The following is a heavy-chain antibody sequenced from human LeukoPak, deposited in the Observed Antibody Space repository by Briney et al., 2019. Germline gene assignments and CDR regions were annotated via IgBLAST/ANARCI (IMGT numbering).Heavy chain of an antibody. CDR2: IYYSGST. CDR1: GGSISSYY. D-gene: IGHD2-15*01. V-gene: IGHV4-59*08. Sequence: SETLSLTCTVSGGSISSYYWSWIRQLPGKGLEWIGYIYYSGSTNYNPSLKSRVTISVDTSKNQFSLKLSSVTAADTAVYYCARHESPGYCSGGSCPIGAYYFDYWGQGTLVTVSS. CDR3: ARHESPGYCSGGSCPIGAYYFDY. J-gene: IGHJ4*02.